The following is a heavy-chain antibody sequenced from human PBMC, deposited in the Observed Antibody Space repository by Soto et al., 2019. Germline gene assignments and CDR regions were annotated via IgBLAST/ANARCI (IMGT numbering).Heavy chain of an antibody. Sequence: PSETLSLTCAVSGGSISSGGYSWSWIRQPPGKGLGWVGYMYHSGSTYYNPSLKSRVTISIDRSKNQFSLKLSSVTAADTAVYYCATFSDYYDSSGYYSFDPWGQGTLVTVSS. V-gene: IGHV4-30-2*01. J-gene: IGHJ5*02. CDR2: MYHSGST. CDR1: GGSISSGGYS. CDR3: ATFSDYYDSSGYYSFDP. D-gene: IGHD3-22*01.